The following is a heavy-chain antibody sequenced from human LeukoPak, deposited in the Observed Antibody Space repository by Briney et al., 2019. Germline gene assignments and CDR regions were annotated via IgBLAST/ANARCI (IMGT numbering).Heavy chain of an antibody. D-gene: IGHD3-22*01. J-gene: IGHJ6*02. Sequence: ASVKVSCKASGYTFTGYYMHWVRQAPGQGLEWMGWINPNSGGTNYAQKFQGRVTMTRDTSISTAYMELSRLRSDDTAVYYCASPAGILSDSSGYYFEHYYYGMDVWGQGTTVTVSS. V-gene: IGHV1-2*02. CDR1: GYTFTGYY. CDR3: ASPAGILSDSSGYYFEHYYYGMDV. CDR2: INPNSGGT.